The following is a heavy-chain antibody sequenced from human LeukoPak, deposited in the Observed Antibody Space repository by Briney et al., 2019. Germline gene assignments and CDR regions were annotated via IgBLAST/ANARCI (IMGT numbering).Heavy chain of an antibody. V-gene: IGHV3-23*01. CDR1: GFTFSSYA. Sequence: GGSLRLSCAASGFTFSSYAMSWVRQAPGKGLEWVPAISGSGGSTYYADSVKGRFTISRDNSKNTLYLQMNSLRAEDTAVYYCAKWYDDSGWPDVFDYWGQGTLVTVSS. J-gene: IGHJ4*02. D-gene: IGHD6-19*01. CDR3: AKWYDDSGWPDVFDY. CDR2: ISGSGGST.